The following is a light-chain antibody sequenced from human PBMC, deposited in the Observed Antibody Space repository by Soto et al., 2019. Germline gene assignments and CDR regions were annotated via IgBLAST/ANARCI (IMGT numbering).Light chain of an antibody. V-gene: IGKV2-24*01. Sequence: EIVMTQTPLSSPVTVGQPASISCSSSQSLLHSDGNTYLSWLQQRPGQPPRLLIYKFSNRFSGVPVRFSGSGAGTDFTLKISRVEAEDGGFYYCMQGTHVPFTFGGGTKVEIK. CDR3: MQGTHVPFT. CDR1: QSLLHSDGNTY. CDR2: KFS. J-gene: IGKJ4*01.